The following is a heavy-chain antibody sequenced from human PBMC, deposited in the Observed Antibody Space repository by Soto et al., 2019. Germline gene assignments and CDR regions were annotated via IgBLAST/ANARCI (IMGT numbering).Heavy chain of an antibody. D-gene: IGHD3-10*01. CDR1: GYSFTSYG. V-gene: IGHV1-18*01. CDR2: ISTYNGNT. CDR3: ARDRALELGAY. Sequence: QVQLVQSGAEVKKPGASVKVSCKASGYSFTSYGISWVRQAPGQGLEWMGWISTYNGNTNYAQKLQGRATMTTDTSTSTAYMARRRLRSDDTAVCYCARDRALELGAYWGQGALVTVSS. J-gene: IGHJ4*02.